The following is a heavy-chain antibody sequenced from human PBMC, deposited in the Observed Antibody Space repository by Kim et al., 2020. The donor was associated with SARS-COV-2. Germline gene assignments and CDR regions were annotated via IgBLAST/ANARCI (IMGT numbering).Heavy chain of an antibody. V-gene: IGHV3-23*01. CDR3: AKRLRVLEWGLGGHGH. J-gene: IGHJ1*01. CDR2: ISGGGAST. CDR1: GFNFSQFA. D-gene: IGHD3-3*01. Sequence: GGSLRLSCTASGFNFSQFAMTWVRQAPGGGLEWVSRISGGGASTNYADSVRGRFTISRDNSKNTVSLQMSRRRSEDTAVYFCAKRLRVLEWGLGGHGHSGQGNPVSVSS.